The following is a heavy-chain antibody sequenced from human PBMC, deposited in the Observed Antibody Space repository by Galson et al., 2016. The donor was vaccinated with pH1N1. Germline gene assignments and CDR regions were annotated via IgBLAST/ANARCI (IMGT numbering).Heavy chain of an antibody. CDR2: IYPGDSDT. Sequence: SGAEVKKPGESLRISCMASGYSFNDYWIGWVRQMPGKGLEWMGIIYPGDSDTRYSPSFPDQVTISADSSTTTAYLQWSSLKASDTAIYYCARELGGKFDYWGQGTLVTVSP. J-gene: IGHJ4*02. CDR1: GYSFNDYW. CDR3: ARELGGKFDY. D-gene: IGHD7-27*01. V-gene: IGHV5-51*01.